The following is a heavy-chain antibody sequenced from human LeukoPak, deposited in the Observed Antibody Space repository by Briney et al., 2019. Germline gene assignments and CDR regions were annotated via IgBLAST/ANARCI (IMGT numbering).Heavy chain of an antibody. CDR1: GFTFSSYA. Sequence: GGSLRLSCAASGFTFSSYAMSWVRQAPGKGLEWVSAISGSGGSTYYADSVKGRFTISRDNSKNTLYLQMNSLRAEDTAVYYCAKVLISVVVVPAADDAFDIWGQGTMVTVSS. CDR2: ISGSGGST. V-gene: IGHV3-23*01. D-gene: IGHD2-2*01. J-gene: IGHJ3*02. CDR3: AKVLISVVVVPAADDAFDI.